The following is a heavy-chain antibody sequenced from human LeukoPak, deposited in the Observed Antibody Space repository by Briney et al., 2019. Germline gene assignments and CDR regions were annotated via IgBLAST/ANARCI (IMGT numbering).Heavy chain of an antibody. CDR3: ARDRSWYGGYYYYGMDV. Sequence: GGSLRLSCAASGFTFSSYGMHWVRQAPGKGLEWVAVISSDGSSRYYTDSVKGRFTISRDNSKSTLYLQVNSLRAEDTAVYYCARDRSWYGGYYYYGMDVWGQGTTVTVSS. CDR1: GFTFSSYG. J-gene: IGHJ6*02. V-gene: IGHV3-30*03. CDR2: ISSDGSSR. D-gene: IGHD6-13*01.